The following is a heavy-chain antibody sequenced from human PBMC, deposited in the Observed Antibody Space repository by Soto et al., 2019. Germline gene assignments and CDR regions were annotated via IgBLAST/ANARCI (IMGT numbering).Heavy chain of an antibody. Sequence: QVQLVESGGGVVQPGRSLRLSCAASGFSFSSYGMHWVRQAPGKGLEWVAMISYDGTDEYYADSVKGRFTISRDNSKNAVYQQMNSLRAEDTGVYYCANRESGWNDHFDYWGQGTLVTVSS. CDR1: GFSFSSYG. CDR2: ISYDGTDE. CDR3: ANRESGWNDHFDY. J-gene: IGHJ4*02. D-gene: IGHD1-1*01. V-gene: IGHV3-30*18.